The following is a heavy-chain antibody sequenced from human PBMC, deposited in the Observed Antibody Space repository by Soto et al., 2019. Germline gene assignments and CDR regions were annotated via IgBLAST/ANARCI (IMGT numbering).Heavy chain of an antibody. CDR1: GYTFTGYY. V-gene: IGHV1-2*04. D-gene: IGHD2-21*01. CDR2: INPNNGDT. J-gene: IGHJ4*02. CDR3: ARGRYGGNSGDFDY. Sequence: QVPLVQSGAEVKKPGASVKVSCKASGYTFTGYYIHWVRQAPGRGLEWMGCINPNNGDTNYAQNFQGLVTMTRDTSIRTAYMELSRLISDDTAVYYCARGRYGGNSGDFDYWGQGILVTVSS.